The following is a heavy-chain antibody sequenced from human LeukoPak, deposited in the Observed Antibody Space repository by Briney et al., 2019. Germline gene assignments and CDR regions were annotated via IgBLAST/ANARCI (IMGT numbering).Heavy chain of an antibody. D-gene: IGHD3-22*01. CDR1: GYSFTSYW. Sequence: GESLKISCKGSGYSFTSYWIGWVRQMPGKGLEWMGIIYPGDSDTSYSPSFHGKVTISADKSISTPYLQWSSLKASDTAMYYCARHRAGKYYYDSSGYAYYWGQGTLVTVSS. V-gene: IGHV5-51*01. J-gene: IGHJ4*02. CDR3: ARHRAGKYYYDSSGYAYY. CDR2: IYPGDSDT.